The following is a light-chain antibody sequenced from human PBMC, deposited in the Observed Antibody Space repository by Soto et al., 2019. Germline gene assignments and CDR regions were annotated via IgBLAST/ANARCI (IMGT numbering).Light chain of an antibody. Sequence: QSVLTQPASVPGSPGQSITLSCTGTSSDIGGYDFVSWYQRYPGKAPKLIIYDVNNRPSGVSNRFSGSKSGNTASLTISGLQAEDEADYYCSSYASSSTQVVFGGGTKLTLL. CDR2: DVN. CDR3: SSYASSSTQVV. CDR1: SSDIGGYDF. J-gene: IGLJ2*01. V-gene: IGLV2-14*01.